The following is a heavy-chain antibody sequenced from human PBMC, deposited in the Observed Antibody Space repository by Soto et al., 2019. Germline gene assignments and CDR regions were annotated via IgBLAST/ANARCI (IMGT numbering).Heavy chain of an antibody. CDR1: GFTFSSYE. Sequence: SLRLSCAASGFTFSSYEMNWVRQAPGKGLEWVSYISSSGSTIYYADSVKGRFTISRDNAKNSLYLQMNSLRAEDTAVYYCARDHPAYDISGYSCCGPRTLVTVSS. J-gene: IGHJ4*02. CDR2: ISSSGSTI. V-gene: IGHV3-48*03. D-gene: IGHD3-22*01. CDR3: ARDHPAYDISGYSC.